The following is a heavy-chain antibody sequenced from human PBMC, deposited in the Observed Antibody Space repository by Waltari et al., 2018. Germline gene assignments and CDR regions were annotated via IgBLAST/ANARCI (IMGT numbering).Heavy chain of an antibody. CDR3: ARGSKQYYFEY. Sequence: EVQLLESGGGLVQPGGSLRLSCAASGFTFNDYAIFWVRQAPGKGLEWISGILERADSTYNPDSVKGRFTISRDNSKNTLYLQMNNLRAEDTAIFYCARGSKQYYFEYWGQGTLVTVSS. CDR2: ILERADST. J-gene: IGHJ4*02. D-gene: IGHD4-4*01. V-gene: IGHV3-23*01. CDR1: GFTFNDYA.